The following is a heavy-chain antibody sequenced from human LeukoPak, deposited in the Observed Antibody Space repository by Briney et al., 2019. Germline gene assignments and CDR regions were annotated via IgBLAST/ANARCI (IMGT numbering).Heavy chain of an antibody. CDR3: VKDVSTGWSFDS. Sequence: GGSLRLSCAASGFTYNNYGMHWVRQAPGKGLDWVTFISYDGSDKSYADSVKGRFIISRDNYKKTLYVQMNSLTTDDKAVYYCVKDVSTGWSFDSWGQGTLVTVSS. CDR1: GFTYNNYG. V-gene: IGHV3-30*02. D-gene: IGHD6-19*01. J-gene: IGHJ4*02. CDR2: ISYDGSDK.